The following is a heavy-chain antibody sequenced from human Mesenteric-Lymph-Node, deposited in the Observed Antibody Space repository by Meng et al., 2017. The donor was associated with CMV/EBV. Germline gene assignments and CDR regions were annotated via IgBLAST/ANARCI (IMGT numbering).Heavy chain of an antibody. D-gene: IGHD6-19*01. CDR1: GYTFTGYY. V-gene: IGHV1-2*02. Sequence: ASVKVSCKASGYTFTGYYMHWVRQAPGQGLEWMGWVNPNSGGTNYAQKFQGRVTMTRDTSISTAYMELSRLRSDDTALYYRARDRGGAYSSGWEAIDYWGQGTLVTVSS. CDR2: VNPNSGGT. CDR3: ARDRGGAYSSGWEAIDY. J-gene: IGHJ4*02.